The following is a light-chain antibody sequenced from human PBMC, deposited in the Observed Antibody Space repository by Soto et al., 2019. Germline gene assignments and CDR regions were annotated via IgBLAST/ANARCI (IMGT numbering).Light chain of an antibody. V-gene: IGLV2-23*01. CDR1: TTDVEDYHL. CDR3: CSFAGSGTYV. J-gene: IGLJ1*01. Sequence: LNQPASGYSFPGQSITISCTDTTTDVEDYHLVAWYRQNAGKGPKLLIYEGRKSPSGVSDRVSGSRSGNTASLTISALQPEDEGDYFCCSFAGSGTYVFGPGTKFTV. CDR2: EGR.